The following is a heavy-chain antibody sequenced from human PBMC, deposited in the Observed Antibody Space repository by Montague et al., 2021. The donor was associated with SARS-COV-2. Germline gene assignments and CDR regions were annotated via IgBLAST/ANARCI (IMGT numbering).Heavy chain of an antibody. J-gene: IGHJ3*02. CDR3: ARQLWLRGAFDI. Sequence: SETLSLTCAVYGGSFSGYHWNWIRQPPGKGLEWIGEINHGGITNYNPSLKSRLTISVDTSKNQFSLKLSSVTAADTAVYYCARQLWLRGAFDIWGQGTMVTVSS. CDR1: GGSFSGYH. V-gene: IGHV4-34*01. D-gene: IGHD5-18*01. CDR2: INHGGIT.